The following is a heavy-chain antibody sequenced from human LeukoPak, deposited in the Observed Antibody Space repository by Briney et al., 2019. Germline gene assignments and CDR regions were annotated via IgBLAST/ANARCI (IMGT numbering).Heavy chain of an antibody. V-gene: IGHV4-59*01. CDR2: IHYNGNH. CDR3: AGVPSDSFGWVCVDS. D-gene: IGHD3-9*01. CDR1: GDSIRNYH. Sequence: SETLSLTCSVSGDSIRNYHWTWIRQSPGKGLEWIGYIHYNGNHYYNPSLETRLTTSVVTSRKQFSLMLNSGAAADTAMYFCAGVPSDSFGWVCVDSWGQGSLVTVSS. J-gene: IGHJ4*02.